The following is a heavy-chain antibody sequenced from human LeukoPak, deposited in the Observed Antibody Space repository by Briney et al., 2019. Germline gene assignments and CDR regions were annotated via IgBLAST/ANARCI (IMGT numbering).Heavy chain of an antibody. D-gene: IGHD2-21*01. CDR1: GFIFNGYW. V-gene: IGHV3-7*01. CDR3: ARTVVEVGGYSDVYDI. Sequence: GGSLRLSCAASGFIFNGYWMSWVRQAPGKGVEWVANIRDDGGDTYYIDSVKGRFTISRDNAKNSVDLQMNGLRAEDTALYYCARTVVEVGGYSDVYDIWGQGTMVTVSS. J-gene: IGHJ3*02. CDR2: IRDDGGDT.